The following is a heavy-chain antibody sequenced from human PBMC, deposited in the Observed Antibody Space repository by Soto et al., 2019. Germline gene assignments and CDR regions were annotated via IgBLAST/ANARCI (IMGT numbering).Heavy chain of an antibody. V-gene: IGHV1-2*04. D-gene: IGHD6-6*01. J-gene: IGHJ6*02. CDR3: ARGPSIAARLPYYYYGMDV. CDR2: INPNSGGT. CDR1: GYTFTGYY. Sequence: QVPLVQSGAEVKKPGASVKVSCKASGYTFTGYYMHWVRQAPGQGLEWMGWINPNSGGTNYAQKFQGWVTMTRDTSISTAYMELSRLRSDDTAVYYCARGPSIAARLPYYYYGMDVWGQGTTVTVSS.